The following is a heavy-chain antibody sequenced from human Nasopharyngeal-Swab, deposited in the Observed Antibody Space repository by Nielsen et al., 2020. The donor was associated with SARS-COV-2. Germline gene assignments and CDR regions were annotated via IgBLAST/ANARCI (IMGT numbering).Heavy chain of an antibody. J-gene: IGHJ6*02. D-gene: IGHD3-16*02. CDR2: IYPGDSDT. CDR3: ARQMGFRYGYGSNYYGMDV. Sequence: GESLKISCTGSGYSFTSYWIGWVRQIPGKGLEWMGIIYPGDSDTRYSPSFQGQVTISADKSISTAYLQWSSLKASDTAMYYCARQMGFRYGYGSNYYGMDVWGQGTTVTVSS. V-gene: IGHV5-51*01. CDR1: GYSFTSYW.